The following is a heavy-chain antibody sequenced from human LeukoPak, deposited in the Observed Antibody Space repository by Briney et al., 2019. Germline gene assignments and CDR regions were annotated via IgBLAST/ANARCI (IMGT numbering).Heavy chain of an antibody. CDR1: GFALSSHW. J-gene: IGHJ4*02. CDR3: ARRPKHRWGMYSSGWCAFDY. V-gene: IGHV3-7*01. CDR2: IKQDGSEK. D-gene: IGHD6-19*01. Sequence: GGSLRLSCAASGFALSSHWMTWVRQAPGKGLEWVANIKQDGSEKYYVDSVKGRFTISRDNAKNSLYLQMNSLRAEDTAVYYCARRPKHRWGMYSSGWCAFDYWGQGTLVTVSS.